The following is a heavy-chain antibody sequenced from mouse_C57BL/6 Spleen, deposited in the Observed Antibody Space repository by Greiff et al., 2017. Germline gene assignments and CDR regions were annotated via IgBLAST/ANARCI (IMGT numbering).Heavy chain of an antibody. D-gene: IGHD1-1*01. CDR3: TRIRITAVVGDAMDY. V-gene: IGHV1-15*01. Sequence: VQLQQSGAELVRPGASVTLSCKASGYTFTDYEMHWVKQTPVHGLEWIGAIDPETGGTAYNQKFKGKAILTADKSSSTAYMELRSLTSEDSAVYYCTRIRITAVVGDAMDYWGQGTSVTVSS. CDR2: IDPETGGT. J-gene: IGHJ4*01. CDR1: GYTFTDYE.